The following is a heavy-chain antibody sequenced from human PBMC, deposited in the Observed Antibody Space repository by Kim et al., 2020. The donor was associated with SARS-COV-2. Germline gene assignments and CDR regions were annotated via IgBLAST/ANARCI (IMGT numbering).Heavy chain of an antibody. J-gene: IGHJ4*02. V-gene: IGHV4-39*01. Sequence: HNPALKSRVTISVDKSKNQFSLKLSSVTAADTALYYCARRDGYNTPFDYWGQGTLVTVSS. CDR3: ARRDGYNTPFDY. D-gene: IGHD5-12*01.